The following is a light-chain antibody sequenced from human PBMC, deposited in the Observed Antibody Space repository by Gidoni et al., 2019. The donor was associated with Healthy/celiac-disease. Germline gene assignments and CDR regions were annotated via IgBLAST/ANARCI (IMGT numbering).Light chain of an antibody. CDR3: QQYNSYSLFT. J-gene: IGKJ3*01. V-gene: IGKV1-5*01. CDR2: DAS. Sequence: DIQMTHSPSTLSASVGDRVTISCRDSQSIGSWLAWYQQKPGKAPKLLIYDASSLESGVPSRCRGSGSGTEFTLNISSLQPDDFATYYCQQYNSYSLFTFGPGTKVDIK. CDR1: QSIGSW.